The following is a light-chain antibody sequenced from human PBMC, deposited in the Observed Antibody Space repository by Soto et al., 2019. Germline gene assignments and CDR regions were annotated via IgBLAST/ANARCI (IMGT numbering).Light chain of an antibody. V-gene: IGKV3-15*01. CDR2: GAS. J-gene: IGKJ5*01. CDR3: QQSNSYSCS. CDR1: QSVSSSN. Sequence: EKVGTQCPGTLSLSKGERATLSCISSQSVSSSNLAWYQQKPGQSPRLLIYGASTRATGIPARFSGSGSGTQFTLTISCLQPDDFAPYYCQQSNSYSCSFAQGTRLDIK.